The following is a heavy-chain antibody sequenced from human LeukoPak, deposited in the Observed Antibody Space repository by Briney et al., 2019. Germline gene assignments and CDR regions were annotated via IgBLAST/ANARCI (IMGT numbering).Heavy chain of an antibody. CDR2: ISGYNGDT. J-gene: IGHJ1*01. D-gene: IGHD6-13*01. Sequence: ASVKVSCKASGGTFSSYAISWVRQAPGQGLEWMGWISGYNGDTKYARKFQDRVTMTTDSSTSTAYMELRYLRSDDTALYFCARGGSSRSAEYFRYWGQGTLVTVSS. V-gene: IGHV1-18*01. CDR3: ARGGSSRSAEYFRY. CDR1: GGTFSSYA.